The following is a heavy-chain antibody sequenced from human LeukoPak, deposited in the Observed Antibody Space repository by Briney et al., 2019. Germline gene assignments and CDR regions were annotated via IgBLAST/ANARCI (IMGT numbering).Heavy chain of an antibody. CDR1: GDSVSSNSAA. CDR3: AKVANYYYGSESYYFFEH. D-gene: IGHD3-10*01. Sequence: SQTLSLTCAISGDSVSSNSAAWNWIRQSPSRGLEWLGRTYYRSKWYNDYAVSVKSRITINPDTSKNQFSLQLNSVTPEDTAVYYCAKVANYYYGSESYYFFEHWGQGTPVTASS. CDR2: TYYRSKWYN. J-gene: IGHJ4*02. V-gene: IGHV6-1*01.